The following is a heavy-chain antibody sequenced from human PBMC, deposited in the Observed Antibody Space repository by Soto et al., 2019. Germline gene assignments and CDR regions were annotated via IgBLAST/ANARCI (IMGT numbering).Heavy chain of an antibody. V-gene: IGHV3-64D*06. CDR2: IRSNGGST. J-gene: IGHJ4*02. Sequence: PVGSVRLSCSTSGFTFSTYTMHWVRQAPGKGLEYVSAIRSNGGSTYYADSVKGRFTISRDNSKNTLYLQMSSLRPEDTAVYYCVIPNYYDTSGYYGPQEMWGYWGQGTLVTVSS. D-gene: IGHD3-22*01. CDR1: GFTFSTYT. CDR3: VIPNYYDTSGYYGPQEMWGY.